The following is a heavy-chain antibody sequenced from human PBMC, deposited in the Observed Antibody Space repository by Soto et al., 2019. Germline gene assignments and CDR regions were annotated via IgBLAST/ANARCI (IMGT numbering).Heavy chain of an antibody. D-gene: IGHD6-13*01. J-gene: IGHJ4*02. CDR1: GYTFTSYA. CDR3: ASNLLSSWYSDPSFDY. V-gene: IGHV1-3*01. Sequence: GASVKVSCKASGYTFTSYAMHWVRQAPGQRLEWMGWINAGNGNTKYSQKFQGRVTITRDTSASTAYMELSSLRSEDTAVYYCASNLLSSWYSDPSFDYWGQGTLVTVSS. CDR2: INAGNGNT.